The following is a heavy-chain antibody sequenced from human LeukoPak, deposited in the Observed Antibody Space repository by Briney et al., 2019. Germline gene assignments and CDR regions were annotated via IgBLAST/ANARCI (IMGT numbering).Heavy chain of an antibody. D-gene: IGHD4-23*01. J-gene: IGHJ4*02. Sequence: GGSLRLSCAASGFTFDDYATHWARQAPGKGLEWVSGISWNSGSIGYADSVEGRFTISRDNAKNSLYLQMNSLRAEDTALYYCAKDMAATVVTFSVDYWGQGTLVTVSS. CDR2: ISWNSGSI. CDR3: AKDMAATVVTFSVDY. CDR1: GFTFDDYA. V-gene: IGHV3-9*01.